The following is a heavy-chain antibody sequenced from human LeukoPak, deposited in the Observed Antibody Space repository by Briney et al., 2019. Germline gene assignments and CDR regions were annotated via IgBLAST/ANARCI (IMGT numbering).Heavy chain of an antibody. Sequence: GASVKVSCKASGYTFTSYFMHWVRQAPGQGLEWMGIINPSGGSTSYAQKFQGRVTMTTDTSISTAYMELSSLTSEDTAVYYCAREHLDPWGQGTLVTVSS. CDR2: INPSGGST. V-gene: IGHV1-46*01. J-gene: IGHJ5*02. CDR1: GYTFTSYF. CDR3: AREHLDP.